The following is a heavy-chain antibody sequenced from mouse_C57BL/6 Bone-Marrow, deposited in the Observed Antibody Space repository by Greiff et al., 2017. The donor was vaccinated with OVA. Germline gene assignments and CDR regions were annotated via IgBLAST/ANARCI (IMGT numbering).Heavy chain of an antibody. CDR1: GYTFTSYG. CDR2: IYPRSGNT. V-gene: IGHV1-81*01. J-gene: IGHJ2*01. CDR3: ARGGITTVVAYYFDY. D-gene: IGHD1-1*01. Sequence: QVQLQQSGAELARPGASVKLSCKASGYTFTSYGISWVKQRTGQGLEWIGEIYPRSGNTYYNEKFKGKATLTADKSSSTAYMELRSLTSEDSAVYFGARGGITTVVAYYFDYWGQGTTLTVSS.